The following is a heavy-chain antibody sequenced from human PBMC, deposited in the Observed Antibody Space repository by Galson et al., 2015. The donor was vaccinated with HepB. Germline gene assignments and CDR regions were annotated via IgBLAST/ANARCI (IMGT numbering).Heavy chain of an antibody. CDR1: GYTFTSYA. CDR3: ARETAGYYYGSGSYYYFDY. V-gene: IGHV1-3*01. J-gene: IGHJ4*02. Sequence: SVKVSCKASGYTFTSYAMHWARQAPGQRLEWMGWINAGNGNTKYSQKFQGRVTITRDTSASTAYMELSSLRSEDTAVYYCARETAGYYYGSGSYYYFDYWGQGTLVTVSS. CDR2: INAGNGNT. D-gene: IGHD3-10*01.